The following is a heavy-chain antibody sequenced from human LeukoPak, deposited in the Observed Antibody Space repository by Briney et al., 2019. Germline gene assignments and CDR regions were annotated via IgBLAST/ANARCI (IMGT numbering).Heavy chain of an antibody. CDR3: ARHRYNIDY. D-gene: IGHD1-1*01. J-gene: IGHJ4*02. Sequence: PSETLSLTCSVSGGSISSYSWSWIRQPPGKGLAWIGYISNSGTTKYNPPLKSRVTISVDTSKNQFSLKLSSVTAADTAVYYCARHRYNIDYWGQGTLVTVSS. V-gene: IGHV4-59*08. CDR2: ISNSGTT. CDR1: GGSISSYS.